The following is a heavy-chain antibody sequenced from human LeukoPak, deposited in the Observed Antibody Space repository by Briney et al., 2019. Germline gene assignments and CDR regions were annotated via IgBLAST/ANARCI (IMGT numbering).Heavy chain of an antibody. J-gene: IGHJ4*02. CDR2: ISSNGGST. V-gene: IGHV3-64*01. Sequence: GGSLRLSCAASGFTFSSYAMHWVRQAPGKGLEYVSAISSNGGSTYYANSVKGRFTISRDNSKNTLYLQMGSLRAEDMAVYYCARSSNYDILTGYLGYWGQGTLVTVSS. CDR1: GFTFSSYA. D-gene: IGHD3-9*01. CDR3: ARSSNYDILTGYLGY.